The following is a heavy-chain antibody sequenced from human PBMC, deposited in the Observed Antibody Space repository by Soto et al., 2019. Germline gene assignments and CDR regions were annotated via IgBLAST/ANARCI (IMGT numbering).Heavy chain of an antibody. J-gene: IGHJ4*02. CDR2: ISGSGAST. D-gene: IGHD4-17*01. CDR3: AKTPGVITVTTSFDH. CDR1: GFTFNKYA. Sequence: GSLRLSCVASGFTFNKYALAWVRQAPGKGLEWVSAISGSGASTYDADSVKGRFTISRDNSNNTLYLQMNSLRAEDTAVYYCAKTPGVITVTTSFDHWGQGTPVTVSS. V-gene: IGHV3-23*01.